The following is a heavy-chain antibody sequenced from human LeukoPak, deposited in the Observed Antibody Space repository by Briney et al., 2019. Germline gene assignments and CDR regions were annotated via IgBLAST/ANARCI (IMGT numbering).Heavy chain of an antibody. D-gene: IGHD1-26*01. CDR3: ARLGRSYFDY. J-gene: IGHJ4*02. CDR1: GFTFTTYW. V-gene: IGHV3-7*01. CDR2: IKQDGSEK. Sequence: PGGSLRLSCAASGFTFTTYWMSWIRQTPKKGLEWVAHIKQDGSEKYYVDSVKGRFSISRDNAKNSLYLQMNSLRAEDTAVYYCARLGRSYFDYWGQGTLVTVSS.